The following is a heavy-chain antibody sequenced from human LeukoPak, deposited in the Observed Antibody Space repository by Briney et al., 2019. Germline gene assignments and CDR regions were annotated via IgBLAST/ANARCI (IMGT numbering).Heavy chain of an antibody. CDR3: AMDSYGPDDY. V-gene: IGHV3-7*04. J-gene: IGHJ4*02. Sequence: GGSLRLSCAASGFTFSSYAMSWFRQAPGKGLEWVAHIKKDGSEKNYVDSVKGRFTISRDNTKNSVYLQMNSLRGEDTGVYYCAMDSYGPDDYWGQGTLVTVSS. D-gene: IGHD3-16*01. CDR1: GFTFSSYA. CDR2: IKKDGSEK.